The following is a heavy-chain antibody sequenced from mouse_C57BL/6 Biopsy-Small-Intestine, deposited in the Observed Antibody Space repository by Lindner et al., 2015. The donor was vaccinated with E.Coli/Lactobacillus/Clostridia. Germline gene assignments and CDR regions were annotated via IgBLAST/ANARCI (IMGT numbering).Heavy chain of an antibody. CDR1: GYTFTEYT. CDR3: ARDYGSSYGFAY. D-gene: IGHD1-1*01. CDR2: FYPGSGSI. V-gene: IGHV1-62-2*01. J-gene: IGHJ3*01. Sequence: QLQESGAELVKPGASVKLSCKASGYTFTEYTIHWVKQRSGQGFEWIGWFYPGSGSIKYNEKFKGKATFTADTSSNTACMQLSSLTSEDSAVYFCARDYGSSYGFAYWGQGTLVTVSA.